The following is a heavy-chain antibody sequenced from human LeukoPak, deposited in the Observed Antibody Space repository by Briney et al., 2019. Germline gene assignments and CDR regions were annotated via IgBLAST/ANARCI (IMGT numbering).Heavy chain of an antibody. D-gene: IGHD5-18*01. CDR1: GVIFRSQS. V-gene: IGHV3-21*01. CDR2: ISSSSSYK. Sequence: GGSLRLSCAASGVIFRSQSMNWVRQAPGKGLEWVSSISSSSSYKHYADSVKGRFTISRDNAKTSLYLQMNSLRAEDTAVYFCASRMDTCLDYWGQGTLVTVSS. CDR3: ASRMDTCLDY. J-gene: IGHJ4*02.